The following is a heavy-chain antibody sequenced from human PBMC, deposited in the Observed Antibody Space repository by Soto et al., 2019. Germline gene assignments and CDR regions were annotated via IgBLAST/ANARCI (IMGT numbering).Heavy chain of an antibody. CDR1: GGSISSSNW. Sequence: PSETLSLTCAVSGGSISSSNWWSWVRQPPGKGLEWIGEIYHSGSTNYNPSLKSRVTISVDKSKNQFSLKLSSVTAADTAVYYCARGSGLGYYYYYYGMDVWGQGTTVTVSS. D-gene: IGHD1-26*01. J-gene: IGHJ6*02. CDR2: IYHSGST. CDR3: ARGSGLGYYYYYYGMDV. V-gene: IGHV4-4*02.